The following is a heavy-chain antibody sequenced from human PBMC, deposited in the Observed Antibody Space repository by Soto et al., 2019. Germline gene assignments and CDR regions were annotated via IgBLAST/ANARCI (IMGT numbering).Heavy chain of an antibody. J-gene: IGHJ6*02. CDR2: IWYDGSNK. Sequence: QVQLVESGGGVVQPGRSLRLSCAASGFTFSSYGMHWVRQAPGKGLEWVAVIWYDGSNKYYADSVKGRFTISRDNSKNTLYLQMNSLRAEDTAVYYCARDLRSRTIFGVVSYYYGMDVWGQGTTVTVSS. CDR1: GFTFSSYG. D-gene: IGHD3-3*01. CDR3: ARDLRSRTIFGVVSYYYGMDV. V-gene: IGHV3-33*01.